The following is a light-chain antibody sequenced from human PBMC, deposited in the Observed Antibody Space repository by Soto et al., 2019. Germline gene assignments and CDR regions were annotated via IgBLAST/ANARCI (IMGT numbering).Light chain of an antibody. CDR2: KAS. CDR3: QQYNSYLWT. CDR1: QTISNW. V-gene: IGKV1-5*03. J-gene: IGKJ1*01. Sequence: DIQMTQSPSTLSGSVGDRVTITCRASQTISNWLAWYQQKPGKAPKLLIYKASTLKSGVPSRFSGSGSGTEFTLTISSLQPDDFATYYCQQYNSYLWTFGQGTKVDIK.